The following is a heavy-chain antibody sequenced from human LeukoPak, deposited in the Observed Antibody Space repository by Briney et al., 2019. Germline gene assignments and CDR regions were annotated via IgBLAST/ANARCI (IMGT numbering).Heavy chain of an antibody. V-gene: IGHV4-61*02. CDR2: IYTSGST. Sequence: SETLSLTCTVSGGSISSGSYYWSWIRQPAGKGLEWIGRIYTSGSTNYNPSLKSRVTISVDTSKNQFSLKLSSVTAADTAVYYCARGPDYWGQGTLVTVSS. J-gene: IGHJ4*02. CDR3: ARGPDY. CDR1: GGSISSGSYY.